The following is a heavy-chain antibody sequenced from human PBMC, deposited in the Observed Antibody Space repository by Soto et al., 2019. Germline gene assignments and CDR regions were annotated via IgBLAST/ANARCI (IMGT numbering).Heavy chain of an antibody. D-gene: IGHD1-26*01. CDR1: GYTFTGYY. J-gene: IGHJ3*02. Sequence: ASVKVSCKASGYTFTGYYMHWVRQAPGQGLEWMGWINPNSGGTNYAQKFQGWVTMTRDTSISTAYMELSRLRSDDTAVYYCARANGRGNPAFDIWGQGTMVTVSS. V-gene: IGHV1-2*04. CDR3: ARANGRGNPAFDI. CDR2: INPNSGGT.